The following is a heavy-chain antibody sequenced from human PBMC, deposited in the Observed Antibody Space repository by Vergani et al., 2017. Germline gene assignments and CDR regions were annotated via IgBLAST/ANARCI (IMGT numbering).Heavy chain of an antibody. CDR1: GYSFTDYY. D-gene: IGHD4/OR15-4a*01. J-gene: IGHJ6*02. CDR2: INPNSGGT. Sequence: QVQLVQSGAEVKKPGASVKVSCKASGYSFTDYYMHWVRQAPGQGLEWMGWINPNSGGTNYAQKFQGRVTITADESTSTAYMELSSLRSDDTAVYYCARALGPDYYYYFGMDVWGQGTTVTVSS. V-gene: IGHV1-2*02. CDR3: ARALGPDYYYYFGMDV.